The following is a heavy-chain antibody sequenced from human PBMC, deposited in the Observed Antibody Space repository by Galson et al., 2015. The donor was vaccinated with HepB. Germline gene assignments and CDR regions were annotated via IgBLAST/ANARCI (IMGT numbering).Heavy chain of an antibody. CDR2: IYYSGST. Sequence: LTCTVSGGSISTTSYYWGWIRQPPGKGLEWIGNIYYSGSTYYNPSLKSRVTISVNTSKNQFSLKVSSVTAADTAVYYCARRGNGFDPWGQGSLVTVSS. V-gene: IGHV4-39*01. CDR1: GGSISTTSYY. CDR3: ARRGNGFDP. J-gene: IGHJ5*02.